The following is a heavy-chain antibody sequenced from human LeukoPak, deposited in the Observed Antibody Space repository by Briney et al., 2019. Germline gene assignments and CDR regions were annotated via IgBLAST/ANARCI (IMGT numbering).Heavy chain of an antibody. V-gene: IGHV3-23*01. J-gene: IGHJ4*02. CDR2: ISGSGGGT. Sequence: GGSLRLSCAASGFTFSSYAMSWVRQAPGKGLEWVSAISGSGGGTYYADSVKGRFTISRDNSKNTLYLQMNSLRAEDTAVYYCAKDLADIVVVPAADFDYWGQGTLSPSPQ. D-gene: IGHD2-2*01. CDR3: AKDLADIVVVPAADFDY. CDR1: GFTFSSYA.